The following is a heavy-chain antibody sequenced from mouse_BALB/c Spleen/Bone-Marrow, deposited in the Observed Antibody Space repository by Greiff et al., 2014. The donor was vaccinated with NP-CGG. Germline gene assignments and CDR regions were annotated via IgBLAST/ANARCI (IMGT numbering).Heavy chain of an antibody. CDR1: GFNIKDTY. V-gene: IGHV14-3*02. CDR3: AIYYNGSSCFDY. D-gene: IGHD1-1*01. Sequence: EVKLMESGAELVKPGASVKLSCTASGFNIKDTYMHWVKQRPEQGLEWIGRIDPANGNTKYDPKFQGKATITADTSSNSAYLQLSSLTSEDTSYYYCAIYYNGSSCFDYWGQGTILTVSA. J-gene: IGHJ2*01. CDR2: IDPANGNT.